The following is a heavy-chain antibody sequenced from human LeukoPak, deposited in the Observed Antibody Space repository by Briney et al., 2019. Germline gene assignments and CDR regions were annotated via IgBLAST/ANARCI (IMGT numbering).Heavy chain of an antibody. Sequence: GESLKISCKGSGYSFTSYWIGWVRQMPGKGLEWMGIIYPGDSDTRYSPSFQGQVTISADKSISTAYLQWSSLKASDTAMYYCARHKGSSTPYYGMDVWGQGTTVTVSS. CDR1: GYSFTSYW. D-gene: IGHD2/OR15-2a*01. V-gene: IGHV5-51*01. CDR2: IYPGDSDT. J-gene: IGHJ6*02. CDR3: ARHKGSSTPYYGMDV.